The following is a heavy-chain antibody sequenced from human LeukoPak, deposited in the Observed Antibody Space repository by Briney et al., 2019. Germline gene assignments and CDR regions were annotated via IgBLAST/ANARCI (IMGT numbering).Heavy chain of an antibody. CDR2: ISGSGGST. J-gene: IGHJ3*02. Sequence: GGSLRLSCAASGFTFSSYAMSWVRQAPGKGLEWVSAISGSGGSTYYADSVKGRFTIFRDNSKNILYLQMSSLRAEDTAIYYCAKRGGGTMFAFDIWGQGTMVTVSS. D-gene: IGHD3-10*02. CDR3: AKRGGGTMFAFDI. V-gene: IGHV3-23*01. CDR1: GFTFSSYA.